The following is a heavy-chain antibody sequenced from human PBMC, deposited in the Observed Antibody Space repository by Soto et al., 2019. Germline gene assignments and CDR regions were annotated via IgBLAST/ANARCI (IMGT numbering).Heavy chain of an antibody. V-gene: IGHV1-8*01. CDR1: VYTFTSYD. Sequence: SLKVSCKASVYTFTSYDINWVRQATGQGLEWMGWMNPNSGNTGYAQKFQGRVTMTRNTSISTAYMELSSLRSEDTAVYYCARGGDSRYGMDVWGQGTTVTASS. CDR2: MNPNSGNT. J-gene: IGHJ6*02. CDR3: ARGGDSRYGMDV. D-gene: IGHD2-21*02.